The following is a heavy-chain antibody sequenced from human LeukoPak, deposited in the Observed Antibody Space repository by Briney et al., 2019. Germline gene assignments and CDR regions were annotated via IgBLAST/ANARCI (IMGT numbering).Heavy chain of an antibody. CDR2: FCPGDSDT. V-gene: IGHV5-51*01. J-gene: IGHJ6*03. CDR1: GYSFTSYW. CDR3: ARHRDSSGRGDYYYYMDV. D-gene: IGHD6-19*01. Sequence: GESLKISCKGSGYSFTSYWIGWVRQMPGKGLEWWGIFCPGDSDTRYSPSFQGQVTISADKSISTAYLQWSSLKASDTAMYYCARHRDSSGRGDYYYYMDVWGKGTTVTVSS.